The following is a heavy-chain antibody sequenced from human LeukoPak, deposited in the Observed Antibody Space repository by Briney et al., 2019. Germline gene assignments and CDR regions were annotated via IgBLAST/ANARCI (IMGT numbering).Heavy chain of an antibody. V-gene: IGHV3-74*01. CDR1: GFTFNSYW. D-gene: IGHD4-11*01. CDR2: INPGGSST. J-gene: IGHJ4*02. CDR3: ARSNQADDY. Sequence: GGSLRLSCAASGFTFNSYWMHWVRQVPGKGLVWVSRINPGGSSTTYADSVKGRFTISRDNAKNTLYLQMNSLRAEDTAVYYCARSNQADDYWGQGTLVTVSS.